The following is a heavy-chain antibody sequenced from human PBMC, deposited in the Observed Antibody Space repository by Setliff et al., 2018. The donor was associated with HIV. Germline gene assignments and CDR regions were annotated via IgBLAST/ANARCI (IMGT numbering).Heavy chain of an antibody. Sequence: GASVKVSCKASGVTFSNYPITWVRQAPGQGLEWMGRIIPIFDTGDYAQKFQGRVTITTDTSASTAYMELSSLRSEDTAVYYCARDADYDFWSGYWRYFDYWGQGTLVTVSS. CDR1: GVTFSNYP. D-gene: IGHD3-3*01. CDR3: ARDADYDFWSGYWRYFDY. CDR2: IIPIFDTG. V-gene: IGHV1-69*05. J-gene: IGHJ4*02.